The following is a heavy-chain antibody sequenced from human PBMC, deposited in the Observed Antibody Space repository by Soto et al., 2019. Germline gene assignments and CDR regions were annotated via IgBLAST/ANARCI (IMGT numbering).Heavy chain of an antibody. CDR2: ISAYNGNT. Sequence: QVQLVQSGAEVKKPGASVKVSCKASGYTFTSYGISWVRQAPEQGLEWMGWISAYNGNTNYAQKLQGRVTMTTDTSTSTAYMELRSLRSDDTAVYYCVGAKGDYGADAFDIWGQGTMVTVSS. CDR3: VGAKGDYGADAFDI. D-gene: IGHD4-17*01. J-gene: IGHJ3*02. CDR1: GYTFTSYG. V-gene: IGHV1-18*01.